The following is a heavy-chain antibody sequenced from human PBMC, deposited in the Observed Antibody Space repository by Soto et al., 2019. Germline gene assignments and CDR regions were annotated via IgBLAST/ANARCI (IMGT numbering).Heavy chain of an antibody. CDR2: IYRTGST. CDR1: GGSFTSNNW. V-gene: IGHV4-4*02. D-gene: IGHD1-7*01. CDR3: ASRDPGTSVDY. J-gene: IGHJ4*02. Sequence: SETLSLTCAVSGGSFTSNNWWTWVRQPPGQGLEWIGEIYRTGSTNYNPSLKSRVTISLDKSENQSSLKVTSLTAADTAVYYCASRDPGTSVDYWGQGTLVTVSS.